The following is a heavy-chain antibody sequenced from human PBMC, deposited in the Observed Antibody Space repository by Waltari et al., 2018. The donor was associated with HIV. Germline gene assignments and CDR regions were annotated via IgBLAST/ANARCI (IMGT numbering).Heavy chain of an antibody. CDR3: ARHGRMGGGTHRRYFDY. D-gene: IGHD3-16*01. CDR2: IFYTGST. V-gene: IGHV4-39*01. Sequence: QLQLQESGPGLVKPSETLSLTCSVSGDSISSSSYYWGWVRQPPGKGLEWIGSIFYTGSTYYNPSLKSRVTISVDTSRNRFSRKRSSVNAAETAVYYCARHGRMGGGTHRRYFDYWGQGTLVTVSS. J-gene: IGHJ4*02. CDR1: GDSISSSSYY.